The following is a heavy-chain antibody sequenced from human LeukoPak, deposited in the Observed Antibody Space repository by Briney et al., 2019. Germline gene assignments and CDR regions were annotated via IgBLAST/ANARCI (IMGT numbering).Heavy chain of an antibody. J-gene: IGHJ4*02. D-gene: IGHD3-22*01. Sequence: GGSLRLSCVASGFPFSSYWMTWVRQAPGKGLEWVANIKQDGSKKSYVDSVKGRFTISRDNSKNTLHLQMNSLRAEDTAVYFCAKGSYYYDSTGYSPAPGDWGQGTLVTVSS. V-gene: IGHV3-7*03. CDR3: AKGSYYYDSTGYSPAPGD. CDR1: GFPFSSYW. CDR2: IKQDGSKK.